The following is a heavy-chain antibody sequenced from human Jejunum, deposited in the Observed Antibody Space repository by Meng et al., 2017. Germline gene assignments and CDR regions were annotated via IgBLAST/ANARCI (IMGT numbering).Heavy chain of an antibody. CDR3: ASSFCSGIYRGAYFNY. Sequence: GEPLRLSCAASGSSFSSYWINWVRQAPAKGLEWVANIKQDGSEKYYVDSVKGRFTISRDNAKNSLYLQMNSLRAEDTAVYYCASSFCSGIYRGAYFNYWGQGTLVTVS. CDR2: IKQDGSEK. V-gene: IGHV3-7*01. CDR1: GSSFSSYW. J-gene: IGHJ4*02. D-gene: IGHD3-10*02.